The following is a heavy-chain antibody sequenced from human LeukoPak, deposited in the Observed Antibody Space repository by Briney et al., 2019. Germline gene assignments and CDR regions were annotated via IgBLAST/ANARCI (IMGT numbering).Heavy chain of an antibody. J-gene: IGHJ4*02. D-gene: IGHD4-17*01. CDR1: GFTCSSYG. CDR3: AREGSLYGYHSFDS. Sequence: GGSLRLSCAASGFTCSSYGMSWVRQAPGKGLEWVGRIKPAKTDGGAPYYSAPVKARFTISRDDSSDRLYLHMNSLKTEDTAVYFCAREGSLYGYHSFDSWGQGMLVTVSS. V-gene: IGHV3-15*01. CDR2: IKPAKTDGGAP.